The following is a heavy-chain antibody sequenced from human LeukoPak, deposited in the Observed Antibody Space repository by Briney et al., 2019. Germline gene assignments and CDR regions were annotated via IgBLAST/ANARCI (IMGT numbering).Heavy chain of an antibody. CDR2: ISYDGSNK. J-gene: IGHJ1*01. D-gene: IGHD6-13*01. Sequence: SGGSLRLSCAASGFTFSSYAMHWVRQAPGKGLEWVAVISYDGSNKYYADSVKGRFTISRDNSKNTLYLQMNSLRAEDTAVYYCARVGYSSSYKHWGQGTLVTVSS. V-gene: IGHV3-30-3*01. CDR3: ARVGYSSSYKH. CDR1: GFTFSSYA.